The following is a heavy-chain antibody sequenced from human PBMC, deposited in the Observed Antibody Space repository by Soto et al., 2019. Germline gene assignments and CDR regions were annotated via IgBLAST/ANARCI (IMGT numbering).Heavy chain of an antibody. Sequence: GASVQVSCQASGCTFTSYGISWVRQAPGQGLEGMGWISAYNGNTNYAQKLQGRVTMTTDTSTSTAYRELRSLRSDDPAVYSCGRNGFWIGPKGWYFDLWGRGTLVTVSS. CDR2: ISAYNGNT. CDR1: GCTFTSYG. D-gene: IGHD3-3*01. CDR3: GRNGFWIGPKGWYFDL. V-gene: IGHV1-18*04. J-gene: IGHJ2*01.